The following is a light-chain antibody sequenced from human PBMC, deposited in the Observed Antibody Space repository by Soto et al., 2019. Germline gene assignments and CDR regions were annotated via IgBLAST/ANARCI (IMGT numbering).Light chain of an antibody. V-gene: IGLV2-14*01. Sequence: QPVLTQPASVSGSPGQSITISCTGTSSDVGGYKYVSWYQQHPGKAPKFMIYEVSNRPSGVSNRFFGSKSGNTASLTISGLQAEDEGDYYCSSYTSSSTYVFGTGTKVTVL. CDR2: EVS. J-gene: IGLJ1*01. CDR1: SSDVGGYKY. CDR3: SSYTSSSTYV.